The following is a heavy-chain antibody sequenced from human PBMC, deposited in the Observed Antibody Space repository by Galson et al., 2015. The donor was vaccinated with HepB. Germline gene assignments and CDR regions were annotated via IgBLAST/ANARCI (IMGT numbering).Heavy chain of an antibody. CDR2: FDPEDGET. J-gene: IGHJ3*02. CDR1: GYTLTELS. V-gene: IGHV1-24*01. D-gene: IGHD1-26*01. CDR3: ATSSPYSGSSDAFDI. Sequence: SVKVSCKVSGYTLTELSMHWVRQAPGKGLEWMGGFDPEDGETIYAQKFQGRVTMTEDTSTDTAYMELSSLRSEDTAVYYCATSSPYSGSSDAFDIWGQGTMVTVSS.